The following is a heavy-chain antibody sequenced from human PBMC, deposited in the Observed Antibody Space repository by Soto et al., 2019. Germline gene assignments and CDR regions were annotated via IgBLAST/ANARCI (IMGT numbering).Heavy chain of an antibody. CDR1: GGSVSSGSYY. CDR3: ARDQESGASPQYYYYYGMDV. Sequence: SETLSLTCTVSGGSVSSGSYYWSWIRQPPGKGLEWIGYIYYSGSTNYNPSLKSRVTISVDTSKNQFSLKLSSVTAADTAVYYCARDQESGASPQYYYYYGMDVWGQGTTVTVSS. J-gene: IGHJ6*02. CDR2: IYYSGST. V-gene: IGHV4-61*01. D-gene: IGHD1-26*01.